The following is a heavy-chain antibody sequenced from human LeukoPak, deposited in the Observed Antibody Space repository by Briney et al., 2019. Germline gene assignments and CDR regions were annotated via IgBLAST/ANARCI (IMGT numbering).Heavy chain of an antibody. Sequence: GGSLRLSCAASGFTFSSYEMNWVRQASGKGLEWVSYISSSSSYIYYADSVKGRFTISRDNAKNSPYLQMNSLRAEDTAVYYCARQESGSYDYWGQGTLVTVSS. CDR3: ARQESGSYDY. CDR1: GFTFSSYE. D-gene: IGHD1-26*01. CDR2: ISSSSSYI. J-gene: IGHJ4*02. V-gene: IGHV3-21*05.